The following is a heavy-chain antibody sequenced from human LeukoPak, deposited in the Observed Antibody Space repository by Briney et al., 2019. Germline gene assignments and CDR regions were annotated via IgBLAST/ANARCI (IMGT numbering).Heavy chain of an antibody. CDR1: NYPINCDYY. J-gene: IGHJ6*03. D-gene: IGHD3-16*01. CDR3: GRAGFGTAYNRFYYYMDV. CDR2: IFHSGIA. V-gene: IGHV4-38-2*01. Sequence: SETLSLTCAVSNYPINCDYYWVWIRQPPGQGLEWIGQIFHSGIAHYNPSLKSRVTTSVDTYRSQFSVNLNSVTAADTAVYYCGRAGFGTAYNRFYYYMDVWGKGTTVTVSS.